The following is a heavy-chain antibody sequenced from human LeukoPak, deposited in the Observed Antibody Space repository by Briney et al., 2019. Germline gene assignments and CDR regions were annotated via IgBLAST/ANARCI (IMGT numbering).Heavy chain of an antibody. CDR2: ISTAGSTK. V-gene: IGHV3-48*03. J-gene: IGHJ4*02. CDR3: ARGGPARSWVY. Sequence: GGPLRLSCAASGFTFSYYEMNWVRQAPGKGLEWISYISTAGSTKYYAESVKGRFTISRDNAKDSLYLQMNSLRVEDTAVYCCARGGPARSWVYWGQGTLVTVSS. D-gene: IGHD2-2*01. CDR1: GFTFSYYE.